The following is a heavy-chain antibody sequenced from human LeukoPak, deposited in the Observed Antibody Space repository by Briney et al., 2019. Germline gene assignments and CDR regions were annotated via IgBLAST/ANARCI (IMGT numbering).Heavy chain of an antibody. CDR2: ISTYNVKT. CDR1: GYIFTSYD. V-gene: IGHV1-18*01. J-gene: IGHJ4*02. Sequence: ASVKVSCKASGYIFTSYDISWVRQAPGQGLEWMGWISTYNVKTNYAQKLQGRVTMTTDTSTSTAYMELRSLRSDDTAVYYCARGSPLGHYWGQGTLVIVSS. CDR3: ARGSPLGHY.